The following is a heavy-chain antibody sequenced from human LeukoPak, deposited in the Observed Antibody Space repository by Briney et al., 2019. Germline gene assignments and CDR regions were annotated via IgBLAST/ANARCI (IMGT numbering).Heavy chain of an antibody. D-gene: IGHD3-10*01. V-gene: IGHV4-39*01. CDR2: IYYSGRT. J-gene: IGHJ4*02. CDR3: ARLYSGTRPPDY. Sequence: KPSETLSLTCTVSGDSIISSSYYWGWIRQPPGKGLEWIGSIYYSGRTYYNPSLKSRVTISIDTSKKQFSLKLSSVTVADSAVYYCARLYSGTRPPDYWGQGTLVTVSS. CDR1: GDSIISSSYY.